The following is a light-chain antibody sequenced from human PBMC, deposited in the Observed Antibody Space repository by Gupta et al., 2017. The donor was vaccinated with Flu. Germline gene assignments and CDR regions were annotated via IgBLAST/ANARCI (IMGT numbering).Light chain of an antibody. CDR2: KAS. J-gene: IGKJ5*01. CDR3: EHYNYGST. Sequence: DLQMTQSPSTLSASVGDRVTITCRASQSISRWLAWYQEKPGKAPKLLIYKASRVESGVPSRFSGSGSGTECTLTINSLRTDDFANYNCEHYNYGSTLGQGTRLEMK. CDR1: QSISRW. V-gene: IGKV1-5*03.